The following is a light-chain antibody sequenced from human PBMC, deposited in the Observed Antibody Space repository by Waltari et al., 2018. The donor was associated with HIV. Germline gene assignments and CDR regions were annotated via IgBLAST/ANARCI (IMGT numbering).Light chain of an antibody. CDR3: QQYNKWPRT. V-gene: IGKV3-15*01. CDR2: GAS. Sequence: EIVLTQSPGTLSLSPGERATLSCRASQSLSSSYLAWYQQKPGQAPRLLISGASTRATGIPARFSGSGSGTDFTLNIGTLQSEDFAVYYCQQYNKWPRTFGRGTKVEI. CDR1: QSLSSSY. J-gene: IGKJ4*02.